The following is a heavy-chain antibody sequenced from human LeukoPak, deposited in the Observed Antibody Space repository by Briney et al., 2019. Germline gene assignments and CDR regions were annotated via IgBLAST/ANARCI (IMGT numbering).Heavy chain of an antibody. CDR3: ARGRYYDILTGYLDY. D-gene: IGHD3-9*01. CDR2: IYYSGST. J-gene: IGHJ4*02. Sequence: SQTLSLTCTVSGGSISSSGYYWSWIRQHPGKGLEWIGYIYYSGSTYYNPSLKSRVTTSVDTSKNQFSLKLSSVTAADTAVYYCARGRYYDILTGYLDYWGQGTLVTVSS. V-gene: IGHV4-31*03. CDR1: GGSISSSGYY.